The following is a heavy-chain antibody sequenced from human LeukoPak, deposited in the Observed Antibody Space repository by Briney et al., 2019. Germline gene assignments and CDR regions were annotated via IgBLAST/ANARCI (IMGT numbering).Heavy chain of an antibody. CDR3: ASLYYDFWSGYRAWFDP. D-gene: IGHD3-3*01. V-gene: IGHV4-61*01. CDR1: GGSISSGSYY. Sequence: SQTLSLTCTVSGGSISSGSYYWSWIRQPPGKGLEWIGYIYYSGSTNYNPSLKSRVTISVDTSKNQFSLKLSSVTAADTAVYYCASLYYDFWSGYRAWFDPWGQGTLVTVSS. J-gene: IGHJ5*02. CDR2: IYYSGST.